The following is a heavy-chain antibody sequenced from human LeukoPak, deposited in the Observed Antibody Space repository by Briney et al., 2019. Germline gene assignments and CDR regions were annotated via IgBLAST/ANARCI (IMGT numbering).Heavy chain of an antibody. CDR1: GGTFSSYA. V-gene: IGHV1-69*05. D-gene: IGHD3-10*01. CDR3: ARDTAVGDTGSDY. J-gene: IGHJ4*02. CDR2: IIPIFGTA. Sequence: ASVKVSCKSSGGTFSSYAISWVRQAPGQGREWMGRIIPIFGTANYAQKFQGRVTITTDTTPRTAYRELSRLRSEDTAVYYCARDTAVGDTGSDYWGQGTLVTVSS.